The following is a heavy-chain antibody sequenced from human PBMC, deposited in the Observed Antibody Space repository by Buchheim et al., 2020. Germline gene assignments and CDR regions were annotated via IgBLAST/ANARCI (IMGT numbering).Heavy chain of an antibody. CDR3: ARMDIVAPWY. Sequence: QLQLQESGPGLVKPSETLSLTCTVSGGSISSSSYYRGWIRQPPGKGLEWIGSIYYSGSTYYNLSLKSRVTLSVDTSKNQFSLKLSSVTAADTAVYYCARMDIVAPWYWGQGTL. CDR1: GGSISSSSYY. J-gene: IGHJ4*02. V-gene: IGHV4-39*01. CDR2: IYYSGST. D-gene: IGHD5-12*01.